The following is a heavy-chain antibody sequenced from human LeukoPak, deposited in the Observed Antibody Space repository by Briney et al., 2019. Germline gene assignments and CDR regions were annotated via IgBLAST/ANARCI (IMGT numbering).Heavy chain of an antibody. CDR2: ISAYNGNT. D-gene: IGHD3-22*01. Sequence: ASVKVSCKASGYTFTSYGISWVRQAPGQGLEWMRWISAYNGNTNYAQKLQGRVTMTTDTSTSTAYMELRSLRSDDTAVYYCARPYYDSSAPPYDYWGQGTLVTVSS. J-gene: IGHJ4*02. CDR1: GYTFTSYG. CDR3: ARPYYDSSAPPYDY. V-gene: IGHV1-18*01.